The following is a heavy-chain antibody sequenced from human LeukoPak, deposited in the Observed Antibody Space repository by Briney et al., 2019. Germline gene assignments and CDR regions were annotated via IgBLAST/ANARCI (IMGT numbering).Heavy chain of an antibody. J-gene: IGHJ4*02. CDR3: ARDLSGVAGYTYGRGIDY. V-gene: IGHV3-7*01. CDR2: IKKDGSEK. D-gene: IGHD5-18*01. Sequence: GGSLRLSCAASGFTFSSYWMSWVRQAPGKGLEWVANIKKDGSEKYYVDSVKGRFTISRDNAKTSLYLQMNSLRAEDAAVYYCARDLSGVAGYTYGRGIDYWGQGTLVTVSS. CDR1: GFTFSSYW.